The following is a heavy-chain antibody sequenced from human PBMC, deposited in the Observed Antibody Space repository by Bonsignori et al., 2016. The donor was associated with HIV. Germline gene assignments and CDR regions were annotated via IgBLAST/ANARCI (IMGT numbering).Heavy chain of an antibody. CDR1: GGSISINSYY. V-gene: IGHV4-39*01. CDR2: IYHSGNT. Sequence: QLQLQESGPGLVKPSEALSLTCTVSGGSISINSYYWGWIRQPPGKGLEWIGSIYHSGNTYYNPSLKSRLTISIDTSKNQFSLKMSSVIAADTAVYYCARLSQEWXLYYYDYYIDVWGKGTTVTV. J-gene: IGHJ6*03. CDR3: ARLSQEWXLYYYDYYIDV. D-gene: IGHD3-3*01.